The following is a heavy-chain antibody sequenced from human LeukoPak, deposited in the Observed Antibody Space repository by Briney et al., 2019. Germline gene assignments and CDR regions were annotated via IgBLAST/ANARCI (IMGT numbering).Heavy chain of an antibody. Sequence: GGSLRLSCAASGFTFDDYAMHWVRQAPGKGLEWVSLISGDGGSTYYADSVKGRFTISRDNSKNSLYLQMNSLRTEDTALYYCAGGAMTHLRYWGQGTLVTVSS. J-gene: IGHJ4*02. CDR2: ISGDGGST. CDR3: AGGAMTHLRY. V-gene: IGHV3-43*02. D-gene: IGHD2-21*02. CDR1: GFTFDDYA.